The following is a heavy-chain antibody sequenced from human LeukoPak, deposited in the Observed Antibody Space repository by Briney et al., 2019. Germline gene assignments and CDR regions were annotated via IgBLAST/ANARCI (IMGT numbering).Heavy chain of an antibody. V-gene: IGHV3-20*04. CDR3: ARNPPTIFGVVIIASYYYYYMDV. J-gene: IGHJ6*03. CDR2: INWNGGST. D-gene: IGHD3-3*01. CDR1: GFTFSSYE. Sequence: GGSLRLSCAASGFTFSSYEMNWVRQAPGKGLEWVSGINWNGGSTGYADSVKGRFTISRDNAKNSLYLQMNSLRAEDTALYYCARNPPTIFGVVIIASYYYYYMDVWGKGTTVTVSS.